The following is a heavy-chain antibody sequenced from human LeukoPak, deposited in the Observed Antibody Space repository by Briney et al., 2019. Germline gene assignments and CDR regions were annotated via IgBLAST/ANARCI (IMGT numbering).Heavy chain of an antibody. V-gene: IGHV4-61*03. CDR3: ARHYRGLDY. J-gene: IGHJ4*02. Sequence: SETLSLTCTVSGASVNSDGYYWSWIRQPPGKGLEWVGHIYNGGSTNYNPSLKSRVTMSVDTSKNHFSVKLSSVAAADTAVYYCARHYRGLDYWGQGTLATVSS. D-gene: IGHD4-23*01. CDR2: IYNGGST. CDR1: GASVNSDGYY.